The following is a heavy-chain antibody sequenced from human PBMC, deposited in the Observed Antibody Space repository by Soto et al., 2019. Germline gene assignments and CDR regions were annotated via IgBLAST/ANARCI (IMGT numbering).Heavy chain of an antibody. V-gene: IGHV3-23*01. CDR1: GFTFSSSA. D-gene: IGHD6-19*01. CDR3: ARCTVDTIVTSGWCHYLDP. Sequence: EVQLLDSGGGLVQPGGSLRLSCAASGFTFSSSAMSWVRQAPGKGLEWVSAVSGSGGTTYYADSVRGRFTISRDNSKNTLYLHMNRLRDEDTAIYFCARCTVDTIVTSGWCHYLDPWGQGTLVTVSS. J-gene: IGHJ5*02. CDR2: VSGSGGTT.